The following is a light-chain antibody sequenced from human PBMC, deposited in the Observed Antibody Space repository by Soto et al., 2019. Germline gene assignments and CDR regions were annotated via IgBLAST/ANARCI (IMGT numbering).Light chain of an antibody. CDR1: SSDVGAYNY. CDR3: CAYAGSYNLV. V-gene: IGLV2-11*01. CDR2: DVN. J-gene: IGLJ2*01. Sequence: QSVLTQPRSVSGSPGQSVTISCTGTSSDVGAYNYVSWYQQHPGKAPKVMIYDVNKRPSGVPDRFSGSKSDNTASLTISGLQAEDEADYYCCAYAGSYNLVFGGGTKVTVL.